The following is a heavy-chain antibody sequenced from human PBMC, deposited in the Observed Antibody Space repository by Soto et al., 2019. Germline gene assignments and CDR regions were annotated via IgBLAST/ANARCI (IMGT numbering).Heavy chain of an antibody. CDR1: GFTFNSYS. D-gene: IGHD3-16*01. Sequence: GASLRLSCAPSGFTFNSYSMNWVRHSPGEGLEWISYISSTSATIYYADSVQGRFTVSRDNARNSLFLQMSGLRDDDQAVHYCARARRLEEVSFEAWGQGVLVTSPQ. J-gene: IGHJ4*02. CDR2: ISSTSATI. CDR3: ARARRLEEVSFEA. V-gene: IGHV3-48*02.